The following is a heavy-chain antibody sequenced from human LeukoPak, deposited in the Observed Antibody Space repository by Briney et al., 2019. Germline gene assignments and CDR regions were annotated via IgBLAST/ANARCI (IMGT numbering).Heavy chain of an antibody. CDR3: ATVAAAGDLDH. CDR2: INPSGGST. CDR1: GYTFTSYY. Sequence: ASVKVSCKASGYTFTSYYMHWVRQAPGQGLEWMGIINPSGGSTSYALKFQGRVIMTRDMSTSTVYMELSSLRSEDTAVYYCATVAAAGDLDHWGQGTLVTVSS. V-gene: IGHV1-46*01. D-gene: IGHD6-13*01. J-gene: IGHJ4*02.